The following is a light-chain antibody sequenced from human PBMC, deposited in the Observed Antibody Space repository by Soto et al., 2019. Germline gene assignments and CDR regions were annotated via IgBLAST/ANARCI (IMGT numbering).Light chain of an antibody. CDR2: GTS. CDR1: QSVSTN. V-gene: IGKV3-15*01. J-gene: IGKJ5*01. Sequence: EIVLTQSPATLSVSPGERAILSCRASQSVSTNLAWYHQKPGQAPRLLIYGTSTSATDIPARFTGSGSETEFILTISSLQSEDFAVYYCQQYHKWPITFGQGTRLEIK. CDR3: QQYHKWPIT.